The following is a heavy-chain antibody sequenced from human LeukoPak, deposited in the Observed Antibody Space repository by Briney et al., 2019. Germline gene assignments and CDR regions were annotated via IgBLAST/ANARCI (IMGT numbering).Heavy chain of an antibody. Sequence: GASVKVSCKASGYTFTGYYLHLVRQAPGQALEWMGRINPNSGGTNYAQKFQGRVTMTRDTSISTAYMELSRLRSDDTAVYYCARDYYDTSGYLGWFDPWGQGTLVTVSS. CDR2: INPNSGGT. D-gene: IGHD3-22*01. J-gene: IGHJ5*02. V-gene: IGHV1-2*06. CDR1: GYTFTGYY. CDR3: ARDYYDTSGYLGWFDP.